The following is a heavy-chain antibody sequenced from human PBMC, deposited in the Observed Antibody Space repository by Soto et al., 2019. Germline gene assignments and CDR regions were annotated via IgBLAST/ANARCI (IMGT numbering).Heavy chain of an antibody. J-gene: IGHJ6*02. CDR1: GGTFAGFI. Sequence: QVQLVQSGAEVKEPGSSVKVSCKASGGTFAGFIMNWVRQTPGQGLEWMGGIVPMFGTPTYAERFKGRVTISATGSTSTAYIELTSLRSEDTAVYYCARNGTYSSSLSQYSGMDVWGQGTTVTVS. V-gene: IGHV1-69*01. CDR3: ARNGTYSSSLSQYSGMDV. D-gene: IGHD6-19*01. CDR2: IVPMFGTP.